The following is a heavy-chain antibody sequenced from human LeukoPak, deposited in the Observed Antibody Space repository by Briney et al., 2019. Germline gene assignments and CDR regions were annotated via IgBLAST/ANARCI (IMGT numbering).Heavy chain of an antibody. Sequence: GGTLRLSCAASGFTFSSYGMNWVRQAPGKGLEWVSSISSSSSYIYYADSVKGRFTISRDNAKNSLYLQMNSLRAEDTAVYYCARDCSGGSCYSLDYWGQGTLVTVSS. CDR1: GFTFSSYG. CDR2: ISSSSSYI. D-gene: IGHD2-15*01. CDR3: ARDCSGGSCYSLDY. J-gene: IGHJ4*02. V-gene: IGHV3-21*01.